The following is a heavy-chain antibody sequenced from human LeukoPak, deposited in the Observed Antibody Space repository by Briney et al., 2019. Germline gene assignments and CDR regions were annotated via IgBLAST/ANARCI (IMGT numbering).Heavy chain of an antibody. Sequence: GASVQVSCKTSGYIFTGYWIHWVRQAPGQGLEWMGFINPNSGNTNYAQKFRGRVTMTRDTSISTAYLELSSLTSDDTAVHYCAREMRPATTTLVAYWGQGTLVTVSS. CDR3: AREMRPATTTLVAY. V-gene: IGHV1-2*02. CDR2: INPNSGNT. J-gene: IGHJ4*02. CDR1: GYIFTGYW. D-gene: IGHD1-1*01.